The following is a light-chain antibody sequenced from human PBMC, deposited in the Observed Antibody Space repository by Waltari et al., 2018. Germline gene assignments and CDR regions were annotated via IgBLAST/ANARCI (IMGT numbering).Light chain of an antibody. Sequence: EIVLTQSPANLALSPGEGATLPCRASQSVTTYLAWYQQKPGQAPRLLIYDASKRATGIPARFSGSGSGTDFTLTISSLEPEDFAVYYCQQRSNWPLTFGGGTNVEIK. J-gene: IGKJ4*01. CDR2: DAS. CDR1: QSVTTY. V-gene: IGKV3-11*01. CDR3: QQRSNWPLT.